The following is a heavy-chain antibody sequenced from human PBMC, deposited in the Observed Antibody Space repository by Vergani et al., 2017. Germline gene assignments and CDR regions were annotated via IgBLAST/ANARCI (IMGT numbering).Heavy chain of an antibody. Sequence: EVQLVESGGGLVQPGRSLRLSCTASGFTFGDYAMSWVRQAPGKGLEWVGFIRSKAYGGTTEYAASVKGRFTISRDDSKIIAYLQMNSLKTEDTAVYYCTRDALLYYIDYWGQGTLVTVSS. CDR1: GFTFGDYA. CDR2: IRSKAYGGTT. J-gene: IGHJ4*02. D-gene: IGHD2-15*01. V-gene: IGHV3-49*04. CDR3: TRDALLYYIDY.